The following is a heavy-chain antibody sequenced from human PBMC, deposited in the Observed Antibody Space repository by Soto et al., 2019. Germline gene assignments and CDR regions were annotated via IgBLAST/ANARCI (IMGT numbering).Heavy chain of an antibody. D-gene: IGHD2-21*02. V-gene: IGHV4-31*03. J-gene: IGHJ5*02. CDR3: CXXERYCGGDCXXRXFDX. CDR1: GGSISSGGYY. CDR2: IYYSGST. Sequence: SETLSLTCTVSGGSISSGGYYWSWIRQHPGKGLEWIGYIYYSGSTYYNPSLKSRVTISVDXXXXXXXXXXXXXXXXXXAVYYCXXERYCGGDCXXRXFDXWXQXPLVTVXS.